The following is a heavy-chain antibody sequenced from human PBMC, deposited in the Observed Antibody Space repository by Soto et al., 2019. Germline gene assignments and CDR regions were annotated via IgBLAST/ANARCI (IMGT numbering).Heavy chain of an antibody. CDR3: ATLPVSKLTLVRASHCWFDF. Sequence: EVQILESGGGLVQPGGSLRLSCAASGFTFGSDAMSWVRQAPGTGREWVSSISGIGADTYYSDSVKGRFTISRDNSKNTLDLQMNRLRAEDTALYYCATLPVSKLTLVRASHCWFDFWGRGTLVTVSS. J-gene: IGHJ2*01. CDR1: GFTFGSDA. D-gene: IGHD3-10*01. V-gene: IGHV3-23*01. CDR2: ISGIGADT.